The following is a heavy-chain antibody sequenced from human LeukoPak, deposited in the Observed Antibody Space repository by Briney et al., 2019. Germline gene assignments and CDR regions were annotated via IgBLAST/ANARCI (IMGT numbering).Heavy chain of an antibody. V-gene: IGHV4-4*07. J-gene: IGHJ4*02. CDR2: FYIIGST. Sequence: SETLSLTCTVSGGSISSDYWSWIRQPAGKRLEWIGRFYIIGSTNYNPSLKSRVTMSVDTSKNQFSLRLNSVTAADTAVYYCARDFLLQSEGLFDYWGQGTLVTVSS. D-gene: IGHD4-11*01. CDR1: GGSISSDY. CDR3: ARDFLLQSEGLFDY.